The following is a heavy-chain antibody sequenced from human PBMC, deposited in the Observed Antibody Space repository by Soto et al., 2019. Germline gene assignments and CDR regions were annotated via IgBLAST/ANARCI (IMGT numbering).Heavy chain of an antibody. CDR3: AASRGTGTRYYYYMDV. Sequence: ASVKVSCKASGYTFTGYYMHWVRQAPGQGLEWMGWINPNSGGTNYAQKFQGWVTITRDMSTSTAYMELSSLRSEDTAVYYCAASRGTGTRYYYYMDVWGKGTTVTVSS. D-gene: IGHD1-7*01. CDR2: INPNSGGT. CDR1: GYTFTGYY. V-gene: IGHV1-2*04. J-gene: IGHJ6*03.